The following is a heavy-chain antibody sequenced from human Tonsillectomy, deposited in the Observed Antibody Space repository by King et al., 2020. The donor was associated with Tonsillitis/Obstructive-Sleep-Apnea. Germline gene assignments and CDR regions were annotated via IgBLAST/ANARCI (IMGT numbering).Heavy chain of an antibody. CDR2: FDSEEGET. CDR1: GYTLKELS. J-gene: IGHJ3*02. D-gene: IGHD3-10*01. CDR3: ATERHWELVMGDAFDI. V-gene: IGHV1-24*01. Sequence: QLVQSGAEVKKPGASVKVSCKVSGYTLKELSMHWVRQAPGKGLEWMGGFDSEEGETIYAQKFQGRVTMTEDTSTDTAYMEPSSLTSEDRAVYYCATERHWELVMGDAFDIWGQGTMLIVSS.